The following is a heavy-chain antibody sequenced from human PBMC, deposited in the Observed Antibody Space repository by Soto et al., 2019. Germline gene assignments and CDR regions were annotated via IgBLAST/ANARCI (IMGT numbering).Heavy chain of an antibody. CDR2: IYRNGST. J-gene: IGHJ5*02. D-gene: IGHD2-2*01. Sequence: PQTLSLTCALSGPSITIGDTSWSWILQQPGNGLEWIGYIYRNGSTLYNPSLKTRVTLSMDTAKNQFSLSLRSLTAADTYLYYCARGLGYCSTTTYTEDWFDPWGPGILVTVSS. CDR1: GPSITIGDTS. V-gene: IGHV4-30-2*01. CDR3: ARGLGYCSTTTYTEDWFDP.